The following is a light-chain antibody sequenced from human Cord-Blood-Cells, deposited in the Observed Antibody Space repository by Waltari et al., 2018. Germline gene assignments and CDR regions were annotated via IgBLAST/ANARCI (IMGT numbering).Light chain of an antibody. V-gene: IGKV3D-11*01. Sequence: EIVLTRSPATLSLSPGERATLSCRASQGVSSYLAWYQQKPGQAPRLLIYDASNRATGIPARFSGSGPGTDFTLTISSLEPEDFAVYYCQQRSNWHLTFGGGTKVEIK. CDR2: DAS. CDR3: QQRSNWHLT. CDR1: QGVSSY. J-gene: IGKJ4*01.